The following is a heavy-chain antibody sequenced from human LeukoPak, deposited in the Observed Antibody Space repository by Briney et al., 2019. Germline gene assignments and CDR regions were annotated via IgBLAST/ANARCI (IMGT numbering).Heavy chain of an antibody. V-gene: IGHV1-69*04. J-gene: IGHJ3*02. CDR1: GGTFSSYA. Sequence: SVKVSCKASGGTFSSYAISWVRQAPGQGLEWMGRIIPILGIANYAQKFQGRVTITADKSTSTAYMELSSLRSEDTAVYYCARTSMIVVVIGAFDIWGQGTMVTVSS. CDR2: IIPILGIA. D-gene: IGHD3-22*01. CDR3: ARTSMIVVVIGAFDI.